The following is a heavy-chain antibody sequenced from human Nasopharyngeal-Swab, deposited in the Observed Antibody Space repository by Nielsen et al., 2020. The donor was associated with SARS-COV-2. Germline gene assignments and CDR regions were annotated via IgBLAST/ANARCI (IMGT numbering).Heavy chain of an antibody. CDR2: IIPIFGTA. CDR1: GGTFSSYA. Sequence: SVKVSCKASGGTFSSYAISWVRQTPGQGLEWMGGIIPIFGTANYAQKFQGRVTITADESTSTAYMELSSLRSEDTAVYYCARDSSPDYYYYYMDVWGKGTTVTVSS. V-gene: IGHV1-69*13. D-gene: IGHD6-19*01. CDR3: ARDSSPDYYYYYMDV. J-gene: IGHJ6*03.